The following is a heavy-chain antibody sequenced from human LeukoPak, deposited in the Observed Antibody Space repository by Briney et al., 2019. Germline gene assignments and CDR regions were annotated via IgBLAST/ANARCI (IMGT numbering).Heavy chain of an antibody. CDR3: ARQRTSGSASNLRVAQIDS. CDR1: GGSISSYY. J-gene: IGHJ4*02. D-gene: IGHD3-3*01. Sequence: SETLSLTCTVSGGSISSYYWSWIRQPPGKGLEWIGYIYYSGSTNYNPSLKSRVTISVDTSKNQFSLKVSSVTAADSALYFCARQRTSGSASNLRVAQIDSWGQGTLVTASS. CDR2: IYYSGST. V-gene: IGHV4-59*08.